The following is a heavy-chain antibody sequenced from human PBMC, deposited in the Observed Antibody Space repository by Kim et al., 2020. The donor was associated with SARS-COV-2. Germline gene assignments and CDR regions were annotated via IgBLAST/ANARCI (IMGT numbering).Heavy chain of an antibody. Sequence: SETLSLTCAVYGGSFSGYYWSWIRQPPGKGLEWIGEINHSGSTNYNPSLKSRVTISVDTSKNQFSLKLSSVTAADTAVYYCARVHYDILTGRYFDYWGQGTLVTVSS. CDR3: ARVHYDILTGRYFDY. CDR2: INHSGST. D-gene: IGHD3-9*01. J-gene: IGHJ4*02. CDR1: GGSFSGYY. V-gene: IGHV4-34*01.